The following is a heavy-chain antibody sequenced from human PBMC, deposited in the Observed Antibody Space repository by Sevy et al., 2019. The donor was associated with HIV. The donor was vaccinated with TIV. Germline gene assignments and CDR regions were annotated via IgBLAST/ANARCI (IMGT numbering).Heavy chain of an antibody. V-gene: IGHV5-51*01. Sequence: GESLKISCKGSGYSFSNYWIGWVRQMPGKGLEWMGIIYPGDSDSRYSPSFEGQVTISADKSITTAYLQWSSLKASDNAIYYRAGRMVGYIFRTPASSFDYWGPGTLVTVSS. CDR3: AGRMVGYIFRTPASSFDY. D-gene: IGHD5-12*01. CDR1: GYSFSNYW. J-gene: IGHJ4*02. CDR2: IYPGDSDS.